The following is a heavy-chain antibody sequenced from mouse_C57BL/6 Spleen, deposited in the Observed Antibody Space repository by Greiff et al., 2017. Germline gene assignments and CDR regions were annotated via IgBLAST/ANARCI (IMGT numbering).Heavy chain of an antibody. V-gene: IGHV1-39*01. CDR3: AREGITTVTMDD. CDR1: GYSFTDYN. J-gene: IGHJ2*01. D-gene: IGHD1-1*01. Sequence: VQLKESGPELVKPGASVKISCKASGYSFTDYNMNWVKQSNGKSLEWIGVINPNYGTTSYNQKFKGKATLTVDQSSSTAYMQLNSLTSEDSAVYYCAREGITTVTMDDWGKGTTLTVSS. CDR2: INPNYGTT.